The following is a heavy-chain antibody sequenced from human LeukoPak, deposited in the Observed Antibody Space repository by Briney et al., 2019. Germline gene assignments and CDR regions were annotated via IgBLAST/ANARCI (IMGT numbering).Heavy chain of an antibody. Sequence: GGSLRLSCAASGFTYSSYGMHWVRQAPAKGLGWVAVISYDGSNKYYADSVKGRFTISRDNSKNTLYLQMNSLTAEDTAVYYCAKDPTVGATAGYFDYWGQGTLVTVSS. V-gene: IGHV3-30*18. CDR1: GFTYSSYG. J-gene: IGHJ4*02. D-gene: IGHD1-26*01. CDR3: AKDPTVGATAGYFDY. CDR2: ISYDGSNK.